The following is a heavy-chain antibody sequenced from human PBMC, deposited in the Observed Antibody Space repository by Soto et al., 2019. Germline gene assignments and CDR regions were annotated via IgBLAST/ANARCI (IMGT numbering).Heavy chain of an antibody. D-gene: IGHD6-19*01. CDR1: GHSINNYY. CDR2: IYYSGSP. CDR3: ARVSGAPYYYRYMDV. V-gene: IGHV4-59*08. Sequence: QVQLQESGPGLVKPSETLSLTCTVSGHSINNYYWSWVRQPPGKQLEWVGYIYYSGSPNYNPSLKRRVTISVDTSKNQFSLKLTSVTAADTAVYYCARVSGAPYYYRYMDVWGEGTTVTVSS. J-gene: IGHJ6*03.